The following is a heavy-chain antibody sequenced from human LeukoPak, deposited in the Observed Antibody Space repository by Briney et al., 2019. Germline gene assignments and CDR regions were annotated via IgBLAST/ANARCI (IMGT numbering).Heavy chain of an antibody. CDR1: GFTFSRYG. D-gene: IGHD6-13*01. CDR3: AKGQQLATFDY. V-gene: IGHV3-30*18. CDR2: ISDDGSNK. Sequence: GGSLRLSCAASGFTFSRYGMHWVRQAPGKGLEWVAVISDDGSNKHYADSVKGRFTISRDNSKNTLYMQMNSLRGEDMGVYYCAKGQQLATFDYWGQGILVTVSS. J-gene: IGHJ4*02.